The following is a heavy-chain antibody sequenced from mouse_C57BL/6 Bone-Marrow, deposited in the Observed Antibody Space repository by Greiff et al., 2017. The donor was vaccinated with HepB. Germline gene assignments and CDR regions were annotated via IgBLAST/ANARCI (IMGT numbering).Heavy chain of an antibody. CDR3: ARDYYYGSSYWFAY. J-gene: IGHJ3*01. D-gene: IGHD1-1*01. CDR2: IHPNSGST. V-gene: IGHV1-64*01. CDR1: GYTFTSYW. Sequence: VQLQQPGAELVKPGDSVTLSCKASGYTFTSYWMHWVKQRPGQGLEWIGMIHPNSGSTNYNEKFKSKATLTVDKSSSTAYMQLSSLTSEDSAVYYCARDYYYGSSYWFAYWGQGTLVTVSA.